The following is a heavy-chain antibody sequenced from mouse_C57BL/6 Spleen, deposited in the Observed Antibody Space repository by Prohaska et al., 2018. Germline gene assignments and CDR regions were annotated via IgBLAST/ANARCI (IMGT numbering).Heavy chain of an antibody. D-gene: IGHD2-5*01. J-gene: IGHJ4*01. CDR1: GYTFTDYY. CDR3: ARESNYVDAMDY. Sequence: EVQLQQSGPELVKPGASVKISCKASGYTFTDYYMNWVKQSHGKSLEWIGDINPNNGGTSYNQKFKGKATWTVDKSSSTAYMELRSLTSEDSAVYYCARESNYVDAMDYWGQGTSVTVSS. V-gene: IGHV1-26*01. CDR2: INPNNGGT.